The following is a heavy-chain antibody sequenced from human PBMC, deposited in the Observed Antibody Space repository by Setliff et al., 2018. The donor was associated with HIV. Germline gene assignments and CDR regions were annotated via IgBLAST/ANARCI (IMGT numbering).Heavy chain of an antibody. CDR1: GFIFSNYW. D-gene: IGHD6-19*01. Sequence: GGSLRLSCAASGFIFSNYWMHWVRQAPGKGLVWVSRINSDESSISYADSVKGRFTISRDNAKNTLYPQMNSLRGEDTAVYYCARHSDWYGNDAFDIWGQGTRVTVSS. J-gene: IGHJ3*02. V-gene: IGHV3-74*01. CDR3: ARHSDWYGNDAFDI. CDR2: INSDESSI.